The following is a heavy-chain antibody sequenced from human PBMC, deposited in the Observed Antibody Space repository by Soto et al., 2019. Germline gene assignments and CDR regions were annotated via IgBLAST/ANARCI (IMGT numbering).Heavy chain of an antibody. CDR3: ARERETGEDVYYGMDV. CDR1: GDYLNPDF. V-gene: IGHV4-4*07. Sequence: LTCCVHGDYLNPDFWSCILLPVRKGLEWIGRIYTSASINYNPSLRGRVTLSVDTSTNQVSLKLASVTAADTAVYYCARERETGEDVYYGMDVWGQGATVT. CDR2: IYTSASI. J-gene: IGHJ6*02. D-gene: IGHD3-9*01.